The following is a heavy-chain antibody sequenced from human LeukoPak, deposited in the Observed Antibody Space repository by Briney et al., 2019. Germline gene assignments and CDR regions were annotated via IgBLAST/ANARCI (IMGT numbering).Heavy chain of an antibody. J-gene: IGHJ4*02. CDR3: ARGRKTLNYYDSSGYYHFDY. V-gene: IGHV4-4*07. CDR2: IYTSGST. D-gene: IGHD3-22*01. Sequence: SETLSLTCTVSGGSISSYYWNWIRQPAGKGLEWIGRIYTSGSTIYYPSLKSRVTMSVDTSKNQFSLKLNSVTAADTAVYYCARGRKTLNYYDSSGYYHFDYWGQGTLVTVSS. CDR1: GGSISSYY.